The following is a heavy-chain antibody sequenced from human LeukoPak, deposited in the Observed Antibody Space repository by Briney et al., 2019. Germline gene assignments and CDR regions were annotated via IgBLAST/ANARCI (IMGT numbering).Heavy chain of an antibody. CDR2: IEPSASYT. Sequence: GECLKISCKGSGYSFTSYSISWVRPMPGKGLAWMGRIEPSASYTTYRPSFQGQANMSADKSISTDYLQWRRLKASDTAMYYCSRPDAGGSYGYDAFDIWGQGTMVTVSS. CDR3: SRPDAGGSYGYDAFDI. V-gene: IGHV5-10-1*01. D-gene: IGHD1-26*01. CDR1: GYSFTSYS. J-gene: IGHJ3*02.